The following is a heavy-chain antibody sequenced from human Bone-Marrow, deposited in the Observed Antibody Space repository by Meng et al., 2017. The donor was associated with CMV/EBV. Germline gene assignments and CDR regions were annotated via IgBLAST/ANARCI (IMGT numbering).Heavy chain of an antibody. V-gene: IGHV3-15*01. CDR2: IKSKTDGGTT. J-gene: IGHJ5*02. CDR1: GFTFSNAW. CDR3: ATDRGTRDS. D-gene: IGHD3-10*01. Sequence: GESLKISCAASGFTFSNAWMSWVRQAPGKGLEWVGRIKSKTDGGTTDYAAPVKGRFAISRDDSKNTLYLQMDSLKTDDTGVYYCATDRGTRDSWGQGTLVTVSS.